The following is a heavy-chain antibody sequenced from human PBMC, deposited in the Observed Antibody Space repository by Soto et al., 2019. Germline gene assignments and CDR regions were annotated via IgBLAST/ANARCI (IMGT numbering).Heavy chain of an antibody. CDR2: IIPIFGTA. CDR3: ERGIAVAGRDYWYFDL. D-gene: IGHD6-19*01. V-gene: IGHV1-69*01. CDR1: GGTFSSYA. J-gene: IGHJ2*01. Sequence: QVQLVQSGAEVKKPGSSVKVSCKTSGGTFSSYAISWVRQAPGQGLEWMGGIIPIFGTANYAQKFQGRVTITADESMSTAYMELRGLRSEDTAVYYCERGIAVAGRDYWYFDLWGRGTLVTVSS.